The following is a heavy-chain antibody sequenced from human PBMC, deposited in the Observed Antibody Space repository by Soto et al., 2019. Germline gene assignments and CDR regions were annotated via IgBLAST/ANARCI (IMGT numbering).Heavy chain of an antibody. CDR1: GDSISSSTNW. Sequence: SETLSLTCTVSGDSISSSTNWWNWVRQPPGKGLEWIGEIYHSGGTNYNPSLKSRVTISVDTSKNQFSLKLTSVTAADTAVYYCARSVFPWGQGTLVTVSS. V-gene: IGHV4-4*02. J-gene: IGHJ5*02. CDR2: IYHSGGT. CDR3: ARSVFP.